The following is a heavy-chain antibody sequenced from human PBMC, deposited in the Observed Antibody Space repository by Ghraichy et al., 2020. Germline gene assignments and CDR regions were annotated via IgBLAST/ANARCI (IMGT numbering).Heavy chain of an antibody. CDR1: GFTLRTFG. D-gene: IGHD6-6*01. J-gene: IGHJ6*02. CDR2: TSFDGNKE. CDR3: AKDLLRFSSSSLFTDGMDV. V-gene: IGHV3-30*18. Sequence: GGSLRLSCAVSGFTLRTFGMHWVRLAPGKGLEWVAVTSFDGNKEYYADSVKGRFTISRDNSANTMYLQMNSLRVEDTAIYYCAKDLLRFSSSSLFTDGMDVWGQGTTVTVSS.